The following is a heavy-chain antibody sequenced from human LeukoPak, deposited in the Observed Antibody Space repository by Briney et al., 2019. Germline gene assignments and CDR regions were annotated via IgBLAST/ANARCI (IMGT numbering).Heavy chain of an antibody. J-gene: IGHJ3*02. CDR2: IYYSGST. D-gene: IGHD6-6*01. V-gene: IGHV4-59*01. CDR1: GGSISSYY. Sequence: PSETLSLTCTVSGGSISSYYWSWIRQPPGKGLEWIGYIYYSGSTNYNPSLKSRVTISVDTSKNQFSLKLSSVTAADTAVYYCAREAAPRAFDIWGQGTMVTVSS. CDR3: AREAAPRAFDI.